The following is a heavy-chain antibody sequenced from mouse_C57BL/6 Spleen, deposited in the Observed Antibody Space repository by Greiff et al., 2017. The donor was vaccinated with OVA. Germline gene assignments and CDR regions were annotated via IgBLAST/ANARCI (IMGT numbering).Heavy chain of an antibody. CDR1: GYSITSGYY. CDR2: ISYDGSN. CDR3: AREPTVVPYAMDD. V-gene: IGHV3-6*01. J-gene: IGHJ4*01. D-gene: IGHD1-1*01. Sequence: EVQLVESGPGLVKPSQSLSLTCSVTGYSITSGYYWNWIRQFPGNKLEWMGYISYDGSNNYNPSLKNRISITRDTSKNQFFLKLNSVTTEDTATYYCAREPTVVPYAMDDWGQGTSVTVSS.